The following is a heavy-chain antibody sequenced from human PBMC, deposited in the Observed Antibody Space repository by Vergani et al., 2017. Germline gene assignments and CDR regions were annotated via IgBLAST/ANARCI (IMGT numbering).Heavy chain of an antibody. D-gene: IGHD6-13*01. Sequence: HLEQSGPEVKKPGTSVKVSCKASGFTFTSSAMQWVRQARGQRLEWIGWIVVGSGNTNYAQKFQERVTITRDMSTSTAYMELSSLRSEDTAVYYCAAVSDGGIAAACNYWGQGTLVTVSS. CDR3: AAVSDGGIAAACNY. CDR2: IVVGSGNT. V-gene: IGHV1-58*02. CDR1: GFTFTSSA. J-gene: IGHJ4*02.